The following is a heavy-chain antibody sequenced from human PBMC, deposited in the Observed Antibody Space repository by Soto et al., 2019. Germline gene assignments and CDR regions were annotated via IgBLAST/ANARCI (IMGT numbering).Heavy chain of an antibody. V-gene: IGHV4-34*02. D-gene: IGHD5-12*01. CDR2: INHRGST. CDR1: GESFIGYY. Sequence: QVHLQQWGAGLLKPSETLSLTCAVYGESFIGYYRTWIRQPPGKGLEWIGEINHRGSTNYNPSLKSRVTISIDTSKNQFSLKLTSVTAADTSVYYCARTDIVTTNWFDPWGQGTLVTVSS. J-gene: IGHJ5*02. CDR3: ARTDIVTTNWFDP.